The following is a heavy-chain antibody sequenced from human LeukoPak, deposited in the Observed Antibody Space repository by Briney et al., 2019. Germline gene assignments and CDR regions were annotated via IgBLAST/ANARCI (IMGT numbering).Heavy chain of an antibody. CDR3: AKGSPCSSTACYGSWFDP. D-gene: IGHD2-2*01. J-gene: IGHJ5*02. CDR1: GFTFSGYA. V-gene: IGHV3-23*01. CDR2: ISGSGDRT. Sequence: PGRSLRLSCAASGFTFSGYAMTWVRQAPGKGLKWVSLISGSGDRTHYADSVKGRFTISRDNSKNTLYLQMNSLRVEDTAIYYCAKGSPCSSTACYGSWFDPWGQGTLVTVSS.